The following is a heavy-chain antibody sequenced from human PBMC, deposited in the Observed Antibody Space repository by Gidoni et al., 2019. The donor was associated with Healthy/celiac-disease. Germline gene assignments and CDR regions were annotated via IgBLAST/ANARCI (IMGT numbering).Heavy chain of an antibody. CDR3: ARGDNYDFWSGYYTRYYGMDV. J-gene: IGHJ6*02. CDR2: INHSRGT. V-gene: IGHV4-34*01. D-gene: IGHD3-3*01. CDR1: VGSLGGSY. Sequence: QVQLQQWGEGRLKPSETLSLTCAVYVGSLGGSYWSGIRQPRGKGLEWLGEINHSRGTNNNPSLKSRVTISVDTSKNQFSPKLSSGTAADTAVYYCARGDNYDFWSGYYTRYYGMDVWGQGTTVTVS.